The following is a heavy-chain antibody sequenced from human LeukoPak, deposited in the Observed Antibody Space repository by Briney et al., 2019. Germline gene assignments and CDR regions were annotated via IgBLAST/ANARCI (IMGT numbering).Heavy chain of an antibody. CDR1: GFTFSSYA. CDR3: AKDSRRYYDSSGPLDY. D-gene: IGHD3-22*01. Sequence: GGSLRLSCAASGFTFSSYAMSWVRQAPGNRLEWVSAISGSGGSTYYADSVKGRFTISRDNSKNTLYLQMNSLRAEDTAVYYCAKDSRRYYDSSGPLDYWGQGTLVTVSS. V-gene: IGHV3-23*01. CDR2: ISGSGGST. J-gene: IGHJ4*02.